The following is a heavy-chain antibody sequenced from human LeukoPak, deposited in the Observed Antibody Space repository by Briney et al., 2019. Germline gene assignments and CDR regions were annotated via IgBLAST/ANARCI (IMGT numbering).Heavy chain of an antibody. CDR2: IWYDGSNK. D-gene: IGHD3-22*01. CDR3: ASPYYYDSSGPFDY. Sequence: GGSLRLSCAASGFTFSSYGMHWVRQAPGKGLEWVAVIWYDGSNKYYADSVKGRFTISRDNSKDTLYLQMNSLRAEDTAVYYCASPYYYDSSGPFDYWGQGTLVTVSS. CDR1: GFTFSSYG. J-gene: IGHJ4*02. V-gene: IGHV3-33*01.